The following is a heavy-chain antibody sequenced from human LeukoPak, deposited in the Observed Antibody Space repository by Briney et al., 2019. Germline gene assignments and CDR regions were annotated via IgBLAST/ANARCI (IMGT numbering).Heavy chain of an antibody. V-gene: IGHV3-21*01. Sequence: KPGGSLRLSCAASGFTFSRYEMKWVRQAPGKGLEWVSSISSSSSYIYYADSVKGRFTISRDNAKNSLYLQMNSLRAEDTAVYYCARTPYYGSESYYYYFDYWGQGTLVTVSS. D-gene: IGHD3-10*01. CDR1: GFTFSRYE. CDR2: ISSSSSYI. J-gene: IGHJ4*02. CDR3: ARTPYYGSESYYYYFDY.